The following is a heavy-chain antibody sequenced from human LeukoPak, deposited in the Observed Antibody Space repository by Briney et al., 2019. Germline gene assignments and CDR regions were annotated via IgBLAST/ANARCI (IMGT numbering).Heavy chain of an antibody. CDR2: SWTSGSI. Sequence: SWTSGSIGYADSVKGGFTISRDNAKNSLYLQMNSLRAEDTALYYCAKDRRWLQTLGYFDYWGQGTLVTVSS. CDR3: AKDRRWLQTLGYFDY. J-gene: IGHJ4*02. V-gene: IGHV3-9*01. D-gene: IGHD5-24*01.